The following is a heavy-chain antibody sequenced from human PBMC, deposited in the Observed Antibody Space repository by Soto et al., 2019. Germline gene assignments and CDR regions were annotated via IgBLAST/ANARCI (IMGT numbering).Heavy chain of an antibody. CDR3: AAGDGLPQYY. V-gene: IGHV4-59*12. CDR2: IYYSGST. Sequence: SETLSLTCTVSGGSISSYYWSWIRQPPGKGLEWIGYIYYSGSTYYNPSLKSRVTISVDRSKNQFSLKLSSVTAADTAVYYCAAGDGLPQYYRGQGTLVPVSA. J-gene: IGHJ4*02. D-gene: IGHD3-16*01. CDR1: GGSISSYY.